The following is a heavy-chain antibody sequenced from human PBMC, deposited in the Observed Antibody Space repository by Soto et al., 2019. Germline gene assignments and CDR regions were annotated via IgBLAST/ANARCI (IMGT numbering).Heavy chain of an antibody. J-gene: IGHJ4*02. CDR2: IHYNGNT. CDR3: AREGNLGRWLQPLDF. V-gene: IGHV4-59*01. CDR1: GDSISASS. Sequence: SETLSLTCTVSGDSISASSWSWVRQPPGKGLEWIGNIHYNGNTKYNPSLKSRVTMSVDTSKNQFSLKLISVAAADTAKYFCAREGNLGRWLQPLDFWGQGTLVTLSS. D-gene: IGHD5-12*01.